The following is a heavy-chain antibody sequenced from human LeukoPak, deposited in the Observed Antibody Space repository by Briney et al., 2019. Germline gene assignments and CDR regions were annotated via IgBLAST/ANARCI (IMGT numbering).Heavy chain of an antibody. CDR1: EFTFSNYA. D-gene: IGHD2-8*02. J-gene: IGHJ4*02. Sequence: TGGSLRLSCAASEFTFSNYAMTWVRQAPGKGLEWVSGISGSGGSTYYADSVKGRFTISRDNSKNTLYLQVNSLRAEDTAVYYCAKCKGDSAGSLEYWGQGTLVTVSS. CDR2: ISGSGGST. V-gene: IGHV3-23*01. CDR3: AKCKGDSAGSLEY.